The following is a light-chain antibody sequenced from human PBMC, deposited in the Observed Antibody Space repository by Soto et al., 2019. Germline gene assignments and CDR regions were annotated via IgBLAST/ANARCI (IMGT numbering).Light chain of an antibody. CDR3: QHRSTWPLT. CDR1: QSVSNY. J-gene: IGKJ4*01. V-gene: IGKV3-11*01. CDR2: DAS. Sequence: EIVLTQSPATLSLSPGERATLSCRASQSVSNYLLWYQHKPGQAPRLLIYDASNRATDIPARFSGSGSGTDFTLTSSSLEPEDCARYYCQHRSTWPLTFGGGTKVEIK.